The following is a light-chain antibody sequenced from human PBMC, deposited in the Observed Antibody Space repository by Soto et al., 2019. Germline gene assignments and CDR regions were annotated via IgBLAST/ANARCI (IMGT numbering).Light chain of an antibody. CDR3: QQYKNWPLT. J-gene: IGKJ4*01. V-gene: IGKV3-15*01. CDR2: DAS. Sequence: ERVMTQSPVTLSVSPGERATLSCRASQSVSTNLAWYQQKPGQAPRLLIYDASTRASGIPASFSGSGSETQVTPTNSSLQSEDFAVYYCQQYKNWPLTFGGGTKVEIK. CDR1: QSVSTN.